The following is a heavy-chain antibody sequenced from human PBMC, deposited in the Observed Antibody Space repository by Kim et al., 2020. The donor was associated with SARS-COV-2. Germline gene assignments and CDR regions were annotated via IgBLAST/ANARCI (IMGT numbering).Heavy chain of an antibody. Sequence: SETLSLTCTVSGGSISSSSYYWGWIRQPPGKGLEWIGSIYYSGSTYYNPSLKSRVTISVDTSKNQFSLKLSSVTAADTAVYYCARHWVASTYYYDSSGYYSPDYWGQGTLVTVSS. CDR3: ARHWVASTYYYDSSGYYSPDY. V-gene: IGHV4-39*01. D-gene: IGHD3-22*01. CDR2: IYYSGST. J-gene: IGHJ4*02. CDR1: GGSISSSSYY.